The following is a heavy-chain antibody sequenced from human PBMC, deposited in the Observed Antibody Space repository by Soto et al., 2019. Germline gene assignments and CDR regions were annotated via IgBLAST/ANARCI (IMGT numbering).Heavy chain of an antibody. V-gene: IGHV1-2*02. Sequence: GAAVKVSCKTCGCTFTGYYIHWVRQAPGQGLEWMGWINPNSGGTNYAQKFRDRVTMTRDTSISTAYMEVSRLRSDDTAVFYCARDRVDYSSFHYGMDVWGQGTTVTVS. CDR3: ARDRVDYSSFHYGMDV. J-gene: IGHJ6*02. CDR1: GCTFTGYY. CDR2: INPNSGGT. D-gene: IGHD6-19*01.